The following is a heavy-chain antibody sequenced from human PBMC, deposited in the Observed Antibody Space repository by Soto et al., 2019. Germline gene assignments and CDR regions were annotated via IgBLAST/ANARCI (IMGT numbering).Heavy chain of an antibody. D-gene: IGHD3-22*01. CDR2: MNPNSGNT. J-gene: IGHJ5*02. V-gene: IGHV1-8*01. CDR3: ARVTYYYDSSGYYFLWFDP. Sequence: QVQLVQSGAEVKKPGASVKVSCKDSGYTFTSYDINWVRQATGQGLEWMGWMNPNSGNTGYAQKFQGRVTMTRNTSISTAYMELSSLRSEDTAVYYCARVTYYYDSSGYYFLWFDPWGQGTLVTVSS. CDR1: GYTFTSYD.